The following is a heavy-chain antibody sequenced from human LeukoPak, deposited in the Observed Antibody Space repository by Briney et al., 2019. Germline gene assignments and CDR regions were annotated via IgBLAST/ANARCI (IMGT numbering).Heavy chain of an antibody. Sequence: SVKVSCKASGGTFSSYAISWARQAPGQGLEWMGGIIPIFGTANYAQKFQGRVTITTDESTSTAYMELSGLRSEDTAVYYCARDAGYYDSSGYYPWGQGTLVTVSS. D-gene: IGHD3-22*01. CDR1: GGTFSSYA. CDR2: IIPIFGTA. V-gene: IGHV1-69*05. J-gene: IGHJ5*02. CDR3: ARDAGYYDSSGYYP.